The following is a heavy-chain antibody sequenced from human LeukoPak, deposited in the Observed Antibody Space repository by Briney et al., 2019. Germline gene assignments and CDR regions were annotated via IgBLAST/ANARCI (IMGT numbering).Heavy chain of an antibody. CDR3: AAYGIAVADFDY. V-gene: IGHV3-66*02. J-gene: IGHJ4*02. Sequence: VPPGGSLSLSCAASGFTGSSNYMSWVRPAPGKGVEWVSVIYSGGSTYYADSVKGRFTISRDNSKNTLYLQMNSLRAEDTAVYYCAAYGIAVADFDYWGQGTLVTVSS. CDR2: IYSGGST. CDR1: GFTGSSNY. D-gene: IGHD6-19*01.